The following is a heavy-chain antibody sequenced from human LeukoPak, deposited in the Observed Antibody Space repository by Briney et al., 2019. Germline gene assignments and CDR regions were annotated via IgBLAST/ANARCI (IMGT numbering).Heavy chain of an antibody. D-gene: IGHD2-2*01. CDR1: GYTFTGYY. J-gene: IGHJ5*02. CDR2: MNPNSGNT. Sequence: ASVKVSCKASGYTFTGYYMHWVRQATGQGLEWMGWMNPNSGNTGYAQKFQGRVTMTRNTSISTAYMELSSLRSEDTAVYYCARHRSTYLSAWGQGTLVTVSS. CDR3: ARHRSTYLSA. V-gene: IGHV1-8*02.